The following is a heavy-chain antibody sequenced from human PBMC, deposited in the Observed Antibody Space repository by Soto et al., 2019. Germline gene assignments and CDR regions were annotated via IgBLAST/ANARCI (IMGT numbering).Heavy chain of an antibody. D-gene: IGHD3-22*01. CDR3: ARSDYYDSSGYGY. Sequence: SETLSLTCTVSGGSISSYYWSWIRQPPGKGLEWIGCIYYSGSTNYNPSLKSRVTISVATSKNQFSLKLSSVTAADTAVYYCARSDYYDSSGYGYWGQGTRVTVSS. J-gene: IGHJ4*02. V-gene: IGHV4-59*01. CDR1: GGSISSYY. CDR2: IYYSGST.